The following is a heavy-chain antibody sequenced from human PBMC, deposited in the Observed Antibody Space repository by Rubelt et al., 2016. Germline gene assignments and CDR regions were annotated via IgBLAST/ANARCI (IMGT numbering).Heavy chain of an antibody. V-gene: IGHV3-48*04. CDR2: ITSSSSTI. J-gene: IGHJ4*02. D-gene: IGHD3-16*02. CDR1: GFTFSSYA. CDR3: ARDRAGGSFDY. Sequence: VLPGGSLRLSCAASGFTFSSYAMSWVRQAPGKGLEWVSFITSSSSTIYYADSVKGRFTISRDNAKSSVYLQMDSLRAEDTAVYYCARDRAGGSFDYWGQGILVTVAS.